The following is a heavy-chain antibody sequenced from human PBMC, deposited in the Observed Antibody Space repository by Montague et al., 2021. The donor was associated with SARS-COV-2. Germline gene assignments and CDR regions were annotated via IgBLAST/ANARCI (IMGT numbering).Heavy chain of an antibody. CDR2: VSSSGST. CDR1: GDSITYFY. Sequence: SETLSLTCTVSGDSITYFYWSWIRQPAGKGLEWIGRVSSSGSTNYNHSLRRRVSMSVNTSKSKFSLKLSSVTAADTAVYYCARDVVTHLGTFDYWGRGTLVTVSS. D-gene: IGHD4-23*01. CDR3: ARDVVTHLGTFDY. V-gene: IGHV4-4*07. J-gene: IGHJ4*02.